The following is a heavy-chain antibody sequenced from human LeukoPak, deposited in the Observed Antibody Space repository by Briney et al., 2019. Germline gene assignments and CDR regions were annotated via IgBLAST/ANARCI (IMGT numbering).Heavy chain of an antibody. CDR2: IYHSGST. J-gene: IGHJ4*02. Sequence: PSETLSLTCTVSGVSITSYYWSWIRQPPGKGLEWIGSIYHSGSTNDNPSLKSRVTTSVDTSKNQFSLKLSSVTAADTAVYYCARRGYYYDSSHYYYFDYWGQGTLVTVSS. CDR1: GVSITSYY. V-gene: IGHV4-59*08. D-gene: IGHD3-22*01. CDR3: ARRGYYYDSSHYYYFDY.